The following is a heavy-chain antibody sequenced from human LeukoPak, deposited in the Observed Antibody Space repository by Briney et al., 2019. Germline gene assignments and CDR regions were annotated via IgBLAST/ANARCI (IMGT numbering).Heavy chain of an antibody. D-gene: IGHD3-3*01. Sequence: GGSLRLSCAASGFTFSTDGMLWVRQAPGKGLEGVVFIRYDGSIEYYADSVKGRFTISRDNSKNTLYLQMNSLRVEDTAVYYCAKVTGGVATGPFDYWGQGTLVTVSS. CDR2: IRYDGSIE. CDR1: GFTFSTDG. CDR3: AKVTGGVATGPFDY. J-gene: IGHJ4*02. V-gene: IGHV3-30*02.